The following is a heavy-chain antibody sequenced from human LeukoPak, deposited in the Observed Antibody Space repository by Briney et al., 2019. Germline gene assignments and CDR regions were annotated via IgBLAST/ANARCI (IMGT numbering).Heavy chain of an antibody. CDR2: ISGSGGNT. D-gene: IGHD3-3*01. Sequence: TGGSLRLSCAASGFTFSSYAMSWVRQAPGKGLEWVSHISGSGGNTYYTDSVKGRFTISRDNSKNTLYLRMKSPRAEDTAIYYCAKDNDFWSGFGSYFDYWGQGTLVTVSS. V-gene: IGHV3-23*01. CDR1: GFTFSSYA. CDR3: AKDNDFWSGFGSYFDY. J-gene: IGHJ4*02.